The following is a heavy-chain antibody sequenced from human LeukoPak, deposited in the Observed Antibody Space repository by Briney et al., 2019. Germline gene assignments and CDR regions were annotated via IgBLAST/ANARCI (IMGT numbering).Heavy chain of an antibody. CDR2: ISYDGSNK. J-gene: IGHJ6*02. Sequence: GGSLRLSCTASGFTFSGYAMIWVRQAPGKGLEWVAVISYDGSNKYYADSVKGRFTISRDNSKNTLYLQMNSLRAEDTAVYYCAKDRAVSSWGSLYYYYYGMDVWGQGTTVTVSS. V-gene: IGHV3-30*18. D-gene: IGHD6-13*01. CDR3: AKDRAVSSWGSLYYYYYGMDV. CDR1: GFTFSGYA.